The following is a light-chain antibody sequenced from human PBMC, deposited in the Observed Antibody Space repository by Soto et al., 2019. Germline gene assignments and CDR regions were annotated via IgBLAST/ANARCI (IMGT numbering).Light chain of an antibody. CDR2: AAS. CDR3: QQSYSTSPLT. CDR1: QSISGY. J-gene: IGKJ4*01. Sequence: DIQMTQSPSSLSASVGDRVTITCRASQSISGYLNWYQQKPGKAPKLLIYAASSLQSGVPSRFSGSGSGTDFTLTISSLQPEDFATYYCQQSYSTSPLTFGGGTKV. V-gene: IGKV1-39*01.